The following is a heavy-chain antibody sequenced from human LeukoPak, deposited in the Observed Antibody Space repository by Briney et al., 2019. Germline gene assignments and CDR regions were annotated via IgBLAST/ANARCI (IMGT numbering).Heavy chain of an antibody. CDR3: ARGGYSSSWAAFDI. D-gene: IGHD6-13*01. V-gene: IGHV4-4*02. CDR2: IYYSGRT. Sequence: SGTQSLTCAVSGGSISSSNWWSWVRQPPGKGLEWIGYIYYSGRTYYNPSLKSRLTISVDTSNNQFSLKLRSVTAADTAVYYCARGGYSSSWAAFDIWGQGTMVTVSS. J-gene: IGHJ3*02. CDR1: GGSISSSNW.